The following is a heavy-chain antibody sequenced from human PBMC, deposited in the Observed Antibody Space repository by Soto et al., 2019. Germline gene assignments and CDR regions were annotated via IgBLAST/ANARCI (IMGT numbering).Heavy chain of an antibody. D-gene: IGHD4-4*01. CDR3: ARATGGEDALEMATVAFDY. Sequence: SETLSLTCTVSGGSISSYYWSWIRQPPGKGLEWIGYIYYSGSTNYNPSLKSRVTISADTSKNQFSLKLSSVTAADTAVYYCARATGGEDALEMATVAFDYWGQGTLVTVS. CDR2: IYYSGST. V-gene: IGHV4-59*01. J-gene: IGHJ4*02. CDR1: GGSISSYY.